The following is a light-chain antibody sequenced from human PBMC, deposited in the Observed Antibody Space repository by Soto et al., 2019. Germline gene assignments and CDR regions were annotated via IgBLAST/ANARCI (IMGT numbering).Light chain of an antibody. J-gene: IGKJ1*01. V-gene: IGKV3-20*01. CDR2: GAS. Sequence: VLTQSPGTLSLTTGERATLSCRASQSVSSSYLAWYQQKPGQAPRLLIYGASSRATGIPDRFSGSGSGTDFTLTISRLEPEDCAVYYCQQYGSSQWTFGQGTKVDIK. CDR1: QSVSSSY. CDR3: QQYGSSQWT.